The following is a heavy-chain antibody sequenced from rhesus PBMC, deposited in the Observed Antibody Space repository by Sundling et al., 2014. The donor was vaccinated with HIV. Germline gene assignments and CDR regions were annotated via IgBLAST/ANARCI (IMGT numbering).Heavy chain of an antibody. Sequence: QVHLQESGPGLVKPSETLSVTCAVSGGSISSNFWSWIRQAPGKGLEWIAEINGNTGSTTYNPSLPSRVTISIDTSKNQFSLRMTSMTAADTAVYYCASEVFHGDSYLESWGRGVLVTVSS. CDR3: ASEVFHGDSYLES. CDR1: GGSISSNF. CDR2: INGNTGST. D-gene: IGHD3-34*01. V-gene: IGHV4-147*01. J-gene: IGHJ4*01.